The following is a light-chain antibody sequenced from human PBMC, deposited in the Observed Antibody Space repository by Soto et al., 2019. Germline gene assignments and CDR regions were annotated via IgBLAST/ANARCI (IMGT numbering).Light chain of an antibody. CDR3: TSYTTSSTYV. CDR2: DVS. V-gene: IGLV2-14*01. J-gene: IGLJ1*01. CDR1: SSDVGRYTY. Sequence: QSVLTQPASVSGSPGQSITISCTGSSSDVGRYTYVSWYQQHVGKAPKLIIHDVSYRPSGISNRFSGSKSGNTASLTISGLQAEDEADYYCTSYTTSSTYVFGSGTKVTVL.